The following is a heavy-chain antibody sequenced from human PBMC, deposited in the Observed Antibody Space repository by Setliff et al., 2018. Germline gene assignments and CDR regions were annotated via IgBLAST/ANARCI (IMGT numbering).Heavy chain of an antibody. D-gene: IGHD3-10*01. V-gene: IGHV4-59*08. CDR1: GGSVSRYY. CDR3: ARAYYYGSGNSHKYYMDV. J-gene: IGHJ6*03. Sequence: SETLSLTCSVSGGSVSRYYWTCIRQPPGKGMEWIGYVSYSGSMNYNPSLKGRVTMSVDTSNNQLSLKLTSVSAADTAVYYCARAYYYGSGNSHKYYMDVWGKGTAVTVSS. CDR2: VSYSGSM.